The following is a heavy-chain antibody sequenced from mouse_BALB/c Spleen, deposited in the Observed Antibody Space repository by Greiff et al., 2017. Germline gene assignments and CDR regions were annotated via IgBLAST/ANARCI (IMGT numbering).Heavy chain of an antibody. CDR3: ARHVYGNPYYAMDY. CDR1: GFTFSSYT. D-gene: IGHD2-10*02. V-gene: IGHV5-12-2*01. Sequence: EVMLVESGGGLVQPGGSLKLSCAASGFTFSSYTMSWVRQTPEKRLEWVAYISNGGGSTYYPDTVKGRFTISRDNAKNTLYLQMSSLKSEDTAMYYCARHVYGNPYYAMDYWGQGTSVTVSA. CDR2: ISNGGGST. J-gene: IGHJ4*01.